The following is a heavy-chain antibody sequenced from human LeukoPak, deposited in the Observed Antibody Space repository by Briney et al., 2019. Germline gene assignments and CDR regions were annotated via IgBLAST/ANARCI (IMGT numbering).Heavy chain of an antibody. J-gene: IGHJ4*02. Sequence: GGSLRLSCAASGFTFSSYAMNWVRQAPGKGLEWVSVISGSGGSTYYADSVKGRFTISRDNSKNTLYLQMNSLRAEDTAVYYCARVQTTVTTLGYWGQGTLVTVSS. CDR3: ARVQTTVTTLGY. D-gene: IGHD4-17*01. CDR1: GFTFSSYA. CDR2: ISGSGGST. V-gene: IGHV3-23*01.